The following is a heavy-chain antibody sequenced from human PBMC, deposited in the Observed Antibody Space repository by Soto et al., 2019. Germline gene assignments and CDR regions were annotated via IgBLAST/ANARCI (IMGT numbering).Heavy chain of an antibody. J-gene: IGHJ5*02. Sequence: ASVKVSCKASGYAFTSYGISWVGQAPEQGLEWMGWISAYNGNTNYAQKLQGRVTMTTDTSTSTAYMELRSLRSDDKAVYYCARSHSNWNWFDPWGQGTMLTVSS. V-gene: IGHV1-18*04. D-gene: IGHD4-4*01. CDR3: ARSHSNWNWFDP. CDR1: GYAFTSYG. CDR2: ISAYNGNT.